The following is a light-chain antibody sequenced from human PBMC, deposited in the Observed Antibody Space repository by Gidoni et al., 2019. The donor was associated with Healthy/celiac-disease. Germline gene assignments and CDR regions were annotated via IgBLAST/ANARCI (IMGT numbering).Light chain of an antibody. CDR2: EVS. Sequence: QSALTQTASVSGSPGQSITISCTGTSSAVGGYNYVSWYQQHPGKAPKLMIYEVSNRPSGVSNRFSGSKSGNPASLTISGLQADDEADYYCSSYTSSSTWVFGGGTKLTVL. J-gene: IGLJ3*02. CDR1: SSAVGGYNY. V-gene: IGLV2-14*01. CDR3: SSYTSSSTWV.